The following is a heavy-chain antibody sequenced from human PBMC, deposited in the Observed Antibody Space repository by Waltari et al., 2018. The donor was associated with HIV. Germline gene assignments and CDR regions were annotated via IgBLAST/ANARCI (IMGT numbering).Heavy chain of an antibody. V-gene: IGHV4-39*01. D-gene: IGHD4-17*01. CDR3: ATLRTVTGTIDD. J-gene: IGHJ4*02. Sequence: QLQLQESGPALVKPSHPLPLTCTVSTGYITHSYYWGWVRQSPGTGLEWIGTVYSNGVTHCTPSLESRVTMSVDTSKNQFSLTLTSVTAADTALYFCATLRTVTGTIDDWGQGILVTVSS. CDR1: TGYITHSYY. CDR2: VYSNGVT.